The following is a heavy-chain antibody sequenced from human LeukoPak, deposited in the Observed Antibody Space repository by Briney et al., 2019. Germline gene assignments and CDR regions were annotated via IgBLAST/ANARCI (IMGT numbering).Heavy chain of an antibody. CDR1: GGSISSGSYY. J-gene: IGHJ4*02. Sequence: SQTLSLTCTVSGGSISSGSYYWSWIRQPAGKGLEWIGRIYTSGSTNYNPSLKSRVTISVDTSKNQFSLKLSSVTAADTAVYYCARRGYSYGYSGGSDYWGQGTLVTVSS. CDR2: IYTSGST. CDR3: ARRGYSYGYSGGSDY. V-gene: IGHV4-61*02. D-gene: IGHD5-18*01.